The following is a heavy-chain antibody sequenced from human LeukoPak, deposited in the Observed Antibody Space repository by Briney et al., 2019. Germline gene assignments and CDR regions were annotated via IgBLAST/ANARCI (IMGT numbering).Heavy chain of an antibody. CDR2: IGGSGSTI. V-gene: IGHV3-11*04. CDR1: GFTFRDYY. J-gene: IGHJ5*02. D-gene: IGHD4/OR15-4a*01. Sequence: KPGGSLRLSCAASGFTFRDYYMSWIRQAPGKGLEWVSHIGGSGSTIYYADSVKGRFTISRDNAKNSLFLQMNSLRADDTAVYYCVRIPNSANFPNWFDPWGQGTLVTVSS. CDR3: VRIPNSANFPNWFDP.